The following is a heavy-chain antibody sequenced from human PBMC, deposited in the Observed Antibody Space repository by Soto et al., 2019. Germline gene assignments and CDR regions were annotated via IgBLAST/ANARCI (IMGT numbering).Heavy chain of an antibody. CDR1: GGSISSYY. J-gene: IGHJ3*02. CDR2: IYYSGST. Sequence: SETLSLTCTVSGGSISSYYWSWIRQPPGKGLEWIGYIYYSGSTNYNPSLKSRVTISVDTSKNQFSLKLSSVTAADTAVYYCARGDVPGYYDILTGYYPEAFDIWGQGTMVTVSS. D-gene: IGHD3-9*01. CDR3: ARGDVPGYYDILTGYYPEAFDI. V-gene: IGHV4-59*01.